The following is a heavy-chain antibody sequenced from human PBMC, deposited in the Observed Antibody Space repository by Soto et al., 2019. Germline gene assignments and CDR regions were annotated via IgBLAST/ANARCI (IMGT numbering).Heavy chain of an antibody. CDR3: AREGSYGSGSYYGMDV. D-gene: IGHD3-10*01. CDR1: GGSISSGDYY. CDR2: IYYSGST. V-gene: IGHV4-30-4*01. J-gene: IGHJ6*02. Sequence: SETLSLTCTVSGGSISSGDYYWSWIRQPPGKGLEWIGYIYYSGSTYYNPSLKSRVTISVDTSKNQFSLKLSSVTAADTAVYHCAREGSYGSGSYYGMDVWGQGTTVPVSS.